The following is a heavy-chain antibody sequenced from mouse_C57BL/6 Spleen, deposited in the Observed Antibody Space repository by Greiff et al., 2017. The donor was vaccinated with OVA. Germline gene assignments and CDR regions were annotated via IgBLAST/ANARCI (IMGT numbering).Heavy chain of an antibody. J-gene: IGHJ2*01. CDR2: IDPSDSYT. D-gene: IGHD2-1*01. V-gene: IGHV1-50*01. CDR1: GYTFTSYW. Sequence: QVQLQQPGAELVKPGASVKLSCKASGYTFTSYWMQWVKQRPGQGLEWIGEIDPSDSYTNYNQKFKGKATLTVDTASSTAYMQLSILTSEDSAVYYCARRDYGNYPYYFDYWGQGTTLTVSS. CDR3: ARRDYGNYPYYFDY.